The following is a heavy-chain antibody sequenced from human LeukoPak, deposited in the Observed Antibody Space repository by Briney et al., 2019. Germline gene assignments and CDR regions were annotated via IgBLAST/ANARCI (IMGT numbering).Heavy chain of an antibody. CDR1: GGSISTTRFY. J-gene: IGHJ4*02. V-gene: IGHV4-39*01. Sequence: SETLSLTCTVSGGSISTTRFYWGWIRQPPGKGLEWIGTIFYIGTTYYNPSLKSRVAMSVDRSRNHFSLQLTSVTAADTAVYYCARHSVTEMIFGFDNWGQGTLVTVPS. CDR3: ARHSVTEMIFGFDN. D-gene: IGHD3/OR15-3a*01. CDR2: IFYIGTT.